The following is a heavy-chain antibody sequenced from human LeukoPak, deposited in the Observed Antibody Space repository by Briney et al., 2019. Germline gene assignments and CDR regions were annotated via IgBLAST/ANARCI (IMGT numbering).Heavy chain of an antibody. D-gene: IGHD6-13*01. CDR1: GFTFSSYW. V-gene: IGHV3-7*01. CDR3: ARDRYEEQPAPGRPRVSRDGYYYYMDV. CDR2: IKQDGSEK. J-gene: IGHJ6*03. Sequence: PGGSLRLSCAASGFTFSSYWMSWVRQAPGKGLEWVANIKQDGSEKYYVDSVKGRFTISRDNAKNSLYLQMNSLRAEDTAVYYCARDRYEEQPAPGRPRVSRDGYYYYMDVWGKGTTVTVSS.